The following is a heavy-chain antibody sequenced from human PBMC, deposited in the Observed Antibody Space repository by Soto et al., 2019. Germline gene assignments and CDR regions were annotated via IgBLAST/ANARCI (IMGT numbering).Heavy chain of an antibody. CDR3: AKSSSGLRDYFDS. J-gene: IGHJ4*02. D-gene: IGHD3-10*01. V-gene: IGHV3-30-3*02. CDR2: TSYDGINT. CDR1: GFTLSSFA. Sequence: GGSLRLSCAASGFTLSSFAMHWVRPAPGKGLEWVATTSYDGINTFYGESVRGRFSISRDTSKNTLFLQMDSLKPEDTAVYFCAKSSSGLRDYFDSWGRGTLVTVSS.